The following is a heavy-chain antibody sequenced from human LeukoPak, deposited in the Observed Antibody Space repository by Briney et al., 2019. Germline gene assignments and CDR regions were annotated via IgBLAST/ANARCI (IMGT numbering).Heavy chain of an antibody. D-gene: IGHD3-16*01. CDR2: ISAYNGNT. CDR3: ARVSHVYDYVWGSYSQDAFDI. V-gene: IGHV1-18*01. J-gene: IGHJ3*02. CDR1: GYTFTSYG. Sequence: ASVKVSCKASGYTFTSYGISWVRQAPGQGLEWMGWISAYNGNTNYAQKLQGRVTMTTDTSTSTAYMELRSLRSDDTAVYYCARVSHVYDYVWGSYSQDAFDIWGQGTMVTVSS.